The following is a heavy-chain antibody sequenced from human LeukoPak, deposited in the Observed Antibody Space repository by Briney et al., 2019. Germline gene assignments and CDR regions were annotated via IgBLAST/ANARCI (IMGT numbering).Heavy chain of an antibody. CDR1: GGSISSSSYY. V-gene: IGHV4-39*01. J-gene: IGHJ2*01. Sequence: PSETLSLTCTVSGGSISSSSYYWGWIRQPPGKGLEWIGSIYYSGSTYYNPSLKIRVTISVDTSKKQFSLKLSSVTAADTAVYYCATLYYYDSSGYYSGLYFDLWGRGTLVTVSS. CDR3: ATLYYYDSSGYYSGLYFDL. D-gene: IGHD3-22*01. CDR2: IYYSGST.